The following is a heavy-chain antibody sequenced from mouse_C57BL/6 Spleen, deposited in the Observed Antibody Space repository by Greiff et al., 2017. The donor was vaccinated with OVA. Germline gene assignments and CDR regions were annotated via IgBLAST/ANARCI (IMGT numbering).Heavy chain of an antibody. CDR2: ISSGGSYT. D-gene: IGHD1-1*01. J-gene: IGHJ1*03. CDR3: ARRGSSYDWYFDV. Sequence: VQLKESGGDLVKPGGSLKLSCAASGFTFSSYGMSWVRQTPDKRLEWVATISSGGSYTYYPDSVKGRFTISRDNAKNTLYLQMSSLKSEDTAMYYCARRGSSYDWYFDVWGTGTTVTVSS. CDR1: GFTFSSYG. V-gene: IGHV5-6*01.